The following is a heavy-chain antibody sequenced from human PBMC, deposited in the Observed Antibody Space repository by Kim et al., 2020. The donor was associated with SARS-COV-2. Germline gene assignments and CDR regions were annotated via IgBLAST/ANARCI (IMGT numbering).Heavy chain of an antibody. CDR2: IYYSGTT. D-gene: IGHD6-13*01. V-gene: IGHV4-59*01. Sequence: SETLSLTCTVSSDSISSYYCSWIRQLPWKGLEWIGYIYYSGTTNYNPSLNSRVTISWDTSKNQFSLELTSVTDADTAVYYCARSEGRGSWHQFAYWGQGILVTVSS. CDR1: SDSISSYY. CDR3: ARSEGRGSWHQFAY. J-gene: IGHJ4*02.